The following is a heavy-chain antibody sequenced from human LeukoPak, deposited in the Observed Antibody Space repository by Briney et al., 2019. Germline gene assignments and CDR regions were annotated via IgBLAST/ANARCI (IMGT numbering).Heavy chain of an antibody. J-gene: IGHJ5*02. CDR3: ARGLFARGSFDP. CDR1: GGTFSSYT. D-gene: IGHD3-10*01. CDR2: IIPIFGTS. V-gene: IGHV1-69*13. Sequence: SVKVSCKASGGTFSSYTINWVRQAPGQGLEWMGGIIPIFGTSNSAQKFQGRVTITADESTSTAYMELSSLRSEDTAVYYCARGLFARGSFDPWGQGTLVTVSS.